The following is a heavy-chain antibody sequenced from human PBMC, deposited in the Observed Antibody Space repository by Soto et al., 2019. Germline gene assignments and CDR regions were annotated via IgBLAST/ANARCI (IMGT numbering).Heavy chain of an antibody. CDR3: ARRAPGRIDCSGDCGYHDAFDI. Sequence: GGSLRLSCAASGFTFSSYSMNWVRQAPGKGLEWVSYISSSSTIYYAESVKGRFTIYRDNAKNSLYLQMNSLRDKDTAVYDCARRAPGRIDCSGDCGYHDAFDIWGQGTMVTVSS. J-gene: IGHJ3*02. V-gene: IGHV3-48*02. CDR2: ISSSSTI. CDR1: GFTFSSYS. D-gene: IGHD2-21*02.